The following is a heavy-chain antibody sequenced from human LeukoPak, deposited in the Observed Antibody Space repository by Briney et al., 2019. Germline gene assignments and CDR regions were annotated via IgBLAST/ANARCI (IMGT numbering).Heavy chain of an antibody. CDR1: GYTFTDYH. CDR2: INPNSGGT. CDR3: ARSLGGSGSYVVGY. D-gene: IGHD3-10*01. J-gene: IGHJ4*02. Sequence: GASVKVSCKASGYTFTDYHIHWVRQAPGQGLEWMGRINPNSGGTNYAQQFQGRVTMTRDTSISTAYMELNRLTSDDTVVYYCARSLGGSGSYVVGYWGQGTQVTVS. V-gene: IGHV1-2*05.